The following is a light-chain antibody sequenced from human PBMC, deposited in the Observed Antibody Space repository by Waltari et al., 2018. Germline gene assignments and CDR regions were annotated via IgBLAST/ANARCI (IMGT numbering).Light chain of an antibody. Sequence: EIVLTQSPATLSLSPGERASLSCRASQSVSSYLAWYQQRPGQAPRLGIYDASNRATGIPARFSGSGSGTDFTLTISSLEPEDFAVYYCQQRGNWPRTFGQGTKLEIK. J-gene: IGKJ2*01. V-gene: IGKV3-11*01. CDR2: DAS. CDR3: QQRGNWPRT. CDR1: QSVSSY.